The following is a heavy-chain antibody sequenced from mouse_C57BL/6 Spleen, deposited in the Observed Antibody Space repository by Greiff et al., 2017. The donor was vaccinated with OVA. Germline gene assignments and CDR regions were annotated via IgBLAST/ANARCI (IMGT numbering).Heavy chain of an antibody. V-gene: IGHV6-3*01. D-gene: IGHD2-4*01. CDR3: TGLDYDYDRGDYYAMDY. CDR2: IRLKSDNYAT. J-gene: IGHJ4*01. Sequence: EVKVEESGGGLVQPGGSMKLSCVASGFTFSNYWMNWVRQSPEKGLEWVAQIRLKSDNYATHYAESVKGRFTISRDDSKSSVYLQMNNLRAEDTGIYYCTGLDYDYDRGDYYAMDYWGQGTSVTVSS. CDR1: GFTFSNYW.